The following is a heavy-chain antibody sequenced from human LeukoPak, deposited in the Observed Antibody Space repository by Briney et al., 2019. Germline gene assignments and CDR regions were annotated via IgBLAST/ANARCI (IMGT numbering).Heavy chain of an antibody. CDR2: INHSGST. D-gene: IGHD3-22*01. Sequence: SETLSLTCAVYGGSFSGYYWSWIRQPPGKGLEWIGEINHSGSTNYNPSLKSRVTISVDTSKNQFSLKLSSVTAADTAVYYCARDPNVDSSGSEGDYWGQGTLVTVSS. CDR3: ARDPNVDSSGSEGDY. J-gene: IGHJ4*02. V-gene: IGHV4-34*01. CDR1: GGSFSGYY.